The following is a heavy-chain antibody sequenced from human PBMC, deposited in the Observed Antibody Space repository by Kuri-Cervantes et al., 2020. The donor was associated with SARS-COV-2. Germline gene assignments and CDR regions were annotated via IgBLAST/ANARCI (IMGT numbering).Heavy chain of an antibody. CDR1: GYSLRNGFF. J-gene: IGHJ6*04. D-gene: IGHD4-23*01. V-gene: IGHV4-38-2*02. CDR2: IYHSGST. Sequence: GSLRLSCTVSGYSLRNGFFWGWIRQPPGKGLEWIGSIYHSGSTNHNPSLKSRVTISVDTSENQFSLKLSSVTAADTAVYYCARPGGFLDVWGKGTTVTVSS. CDR3: ARPGGFLDV.